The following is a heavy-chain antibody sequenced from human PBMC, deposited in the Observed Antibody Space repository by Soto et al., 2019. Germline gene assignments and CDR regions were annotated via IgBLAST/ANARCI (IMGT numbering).Heavy chain of an antibody. CDR2: IYYSGST. CDR1: GGSISSSSYY. Sequence: PSETLFLTCTVSGGSISSSSYYWGWIRQHPGKGLEWIGNIYYSGSTYYNPSLKSRVTISVDTSKNQFSLKLSSVTAADTAVYYCARDQGNDSSGFLYWGQGTLVTVSS. D-gene: IGHD3-22*01. CDR3: ARDQGNDSSGFLY. V-gene: IGHV4-31*03. J-gene: IGHJ4*02.